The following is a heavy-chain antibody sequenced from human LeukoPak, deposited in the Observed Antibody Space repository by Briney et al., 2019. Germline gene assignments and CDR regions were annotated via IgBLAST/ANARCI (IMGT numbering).Heavy chain of an antibody. D-gene: IGHD6-19*01. V-gene: IGHV3-23*01. Sequence: GGSLRLSCAASGFTFSSYAMSWVRQAPGKGLEWVSAISGSGGSTYYADSVKGRFTISRDNSKNTLYLQMNSLGAEDTAVYYCAKDLSGEQWLVNAFDIWGQGTMVTVSS. J-gene: IGHJ3*02. CDR1: GFTFSSYA. CDR2: ISGSGGST. CDR3: AKDLSGEQWLVNAFDI.